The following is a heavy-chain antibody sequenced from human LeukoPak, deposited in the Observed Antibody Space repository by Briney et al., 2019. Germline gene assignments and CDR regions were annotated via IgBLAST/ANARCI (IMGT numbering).Heavy chain of an antibody. CDR3: ARRMATVTDAFDI. CDR1: GDSITSHF. CDR2: VFHSGTT. D-gene: IGHD5-24*01. J-gene: IGHJ3*02. Sequence: SETLSLTCNVSGDSITSHFWSWIRQTPGQGLEWIGYVFHSGTTNYSPSLKSRVTISLDTSKKQFYWRLASVTAADTAVYYCARRMATVTDAFDIWGRGTMVSVSS. V-gene: IGHV4-59*08.